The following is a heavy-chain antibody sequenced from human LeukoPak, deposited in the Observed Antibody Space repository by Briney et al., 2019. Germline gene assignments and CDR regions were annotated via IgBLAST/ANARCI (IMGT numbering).Heavy chain of an antibody. D-gene: IGHD2-15*01. CDR3: ARAVRYCSGGSCYTYFDY. CDR2: ISSSSSYT. J-gene: IGHJ4*02. V-gene: IGHV3-11*05. CDR1: GFTLSDYY. Sequence: GGSLRLSCAASGFTLSDYYMSWIRQAPGKGLEWVSYISSSSSYTNYADSVKGRFTISRDNAKNSLYLQMNSLRAEDTAVYYCARAVRYCSGGSCYTYFDYWGQGTLVTVSS.